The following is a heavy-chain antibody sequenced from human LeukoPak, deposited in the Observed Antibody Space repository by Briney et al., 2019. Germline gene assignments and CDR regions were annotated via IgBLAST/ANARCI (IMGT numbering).Heavy chain of an antibody. CDR1: GFTFSSYG. J-gene: IGHJ4*02. CDR3: AKETTGAPVDY. V-gene: IGHV3-30*18. Sequence: GRSPRLSCAASGFTFSSYGMHWVRQAPGKGLEWVAVISYDGSNKYYADSVKGRFTISRDNSKNTLYLQMNSLRAEDTAVYYCAKETTGAPVDYWGQGTLVTVSS. D-gene: IGHD1-1*01. CDR2: ISYDGSNK.